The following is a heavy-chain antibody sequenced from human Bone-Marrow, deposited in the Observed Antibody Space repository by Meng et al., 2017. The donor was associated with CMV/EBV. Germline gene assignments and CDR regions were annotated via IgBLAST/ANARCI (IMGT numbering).Heavy chain of an antibody. Sequence: GESLKISCAACGFTFSSYDMHWVRQATGKGLEWVSAIGTAGDTYYPGSVKGQFTISRENAKNSLYLQMNSLRAGDTAVYYCARGGRYCSSTSCYTKWYFDLWGRGTLVTVSS. CDR2: IGTAGDT. CDR1: GFTFSSYD. CDR3: ARGGRYCSSTSCYTKWYFDL. J-gene: IGHJ2*01. D-gene: IGHD2-2*02. V-gene: IGHV3-13*03.